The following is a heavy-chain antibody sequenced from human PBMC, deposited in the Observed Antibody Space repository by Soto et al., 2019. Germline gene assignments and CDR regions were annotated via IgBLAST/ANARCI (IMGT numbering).Heavy chain of an antibody. Sequence: GESLKISCKGPGYIFTSYWISWVRQMPGKGLEWMGRIDPSDSYTNYSPSFQGHVTISADKSISTAYLQWSSLKASDTAMYYCARHLAHMIVVVYFDYWGQGTLVTVSS. J-gene: IGHJ4*02. CDR3: ARHLAHMIVVVYFDY. CDR2: IDPSDSYT. D-gene: IGHD3-22*01. V-gene: IGHV5-10-1*01. CDR1: GYIFTSYW.